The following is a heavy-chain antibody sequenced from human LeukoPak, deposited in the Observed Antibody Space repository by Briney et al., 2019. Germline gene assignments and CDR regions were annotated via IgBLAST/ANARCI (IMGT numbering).Heavy chain of an antibody. CDR2: INWNGGST. V-gene: IGHV3-20*04. Sequence: GGPLRLSCAASGFIFSNAWMSWVRQAPGKGLEWVSGINWNGGSTGYADSVKGRFTISRDNAKNSLYLQMNSLRAEDTAVYYCARVGNSGVSSSDAFDIWGQGTMVTVSS. J-gene: IGHJ3*02. CDR1: GFIFSNAW. D-gene: IGHD6-6*01. CDR3: ARVGNSGVSSSDAFDI.